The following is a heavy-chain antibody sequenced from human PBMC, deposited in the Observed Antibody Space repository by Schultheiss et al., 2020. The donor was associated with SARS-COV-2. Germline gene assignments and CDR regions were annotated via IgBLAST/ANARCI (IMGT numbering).Heavy chain of an antibody. D-gene: IGHD6-19*01. CDR1: GFTFSSYE. J-gene: IGHJ4*02. V-gene: IGHV3-23*01. CDR3: AREAVAGTVDY. Sequence: GGSLRLSCAASGFTFSSYEMNWVRQAPGKGLEWVSAISGSGGSTYYADSVKGRFTISRENSKNTLYIQMNSLRAEETAVYYCAREAVAGTVDYWGQGTLVTVSS. CDR2: ISGSGGST.